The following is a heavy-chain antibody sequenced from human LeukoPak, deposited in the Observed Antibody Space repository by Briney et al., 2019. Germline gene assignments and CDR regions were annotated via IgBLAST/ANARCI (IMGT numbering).Heavy chain of an antibody. D-gene: IGHD2-15*01. CDR1: GGTFSSYA. CDR2: IIPIFGTA. J-gene: IGHJ6*04. Sequence: GASVKVSCKASGGTFSSYAISWVRQAPGQGLEWMGGIIPIFGTANYAQKFQGRVTITADESTSTAYMELSSLRSEDTAVYYCARDGALYCSGGSCYGGMDVWGKGTTVTVSS. CDR3: ARDGALYCSGGSCYGGMDV. V-gene: IGHV1-69*13.